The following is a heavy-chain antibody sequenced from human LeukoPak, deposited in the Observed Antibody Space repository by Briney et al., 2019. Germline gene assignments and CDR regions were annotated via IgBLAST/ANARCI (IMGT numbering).Heavy chain of an antibody. Sequence: PAGSLRLSCAASGFTFSDYYMSWIRQAPGKGLEWVSYISSSGSTIYYADSVKGRFTISRDNAKNSLYLQMNSLRAEDTAVYYCGRGLGDGYNVFDYWGQGTLVTVSS. CDR3: GRGLGDGYNVFDY. J-gene: IGHJ4*02. CDR2: ISSSGSTI. V-gene: IGHV3-11*04. CDR1: GFTFSDYY. D-gene: IGHD5-24*01.